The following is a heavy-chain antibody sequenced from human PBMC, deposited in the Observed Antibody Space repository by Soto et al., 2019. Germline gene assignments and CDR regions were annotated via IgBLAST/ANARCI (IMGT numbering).Heavy chain of an antibody. CDR3: ASVPIWCGSSSCYTEGFDS. J-gene: IGHJ4*02. V-gene: IGHV3-23*01. D-gene: IGHD2-2*01. Sequence: EVQLLDSGGGWVQPGGSLRLSCVASGFVFSDYAMSWVRQAPGKGLEWVSVISAGGSDTYYADSVKGRFTVSRVNSKNTLYLQMNTLRAEDTAIYYCASVPIWCGSSSCYTEGFDSWGQGTLVTVSS. CDR1: GFVFSDYA. CDR2: ISAGGSDT.